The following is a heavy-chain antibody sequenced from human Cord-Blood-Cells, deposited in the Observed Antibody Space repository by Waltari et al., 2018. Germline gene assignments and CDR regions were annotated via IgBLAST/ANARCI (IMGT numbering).Heavy chain of an antibody. Sequence: QVTLKESGPVLVKPTETLTLTCTVSGFSLSNARMGVSWIRHPTGKALEWLAHIFSNDEISNSLSPKGRLTMARSTPKSQVVLTMSNMDPEGTATYYCARLNWVDAFGIWGQGTMVTVSS. J-gene: IGHJ3*02. CDR3: ARLNWVDAFGI. D-gene: IGHD7-27*01. CDR2: IFSNDEI. V-gene: IGHV2-26*01. CDR1: GFSLSNARMG.